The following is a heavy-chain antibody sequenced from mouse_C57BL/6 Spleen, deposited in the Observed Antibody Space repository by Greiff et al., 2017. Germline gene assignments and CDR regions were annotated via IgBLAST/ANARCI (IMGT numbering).Heavy chain of an antibody. CDR2: IDPSDSYT. J-gene: IGHJ1*03. D-gene: IGHD2-1*01. CDR1: GYTFTSYW. V-gene: IGHV1-50*01. Sequence: QVHVKQPGAELVKPGASVKLSCKASGYTFTSYWMQWVKQRPGQGLEWIGEIDPSDSYTNYNQKFKGKATLTVDTSSSTAYMQLSSLTSEDSAVYYGARGIYPLDGWGTGTTVTVSS. CDR3: ARGIYPLDG.